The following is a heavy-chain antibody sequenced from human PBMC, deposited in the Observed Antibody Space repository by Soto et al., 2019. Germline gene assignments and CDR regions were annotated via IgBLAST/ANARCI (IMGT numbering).Heavy chain of an antibody. CDR3: ARDGQQLAPYALDV. Sequence: QVQLVESGGGVVQPGTSLRLSCTASGFTLFRHAMHWVRQAPGKGLEWVAQIWYDGSNKYYADSVKGRFTISRDNSKNTLYVQMSSLRVEDTAVYYCARDGQQLAPYALDVWGQGTSVTVSS. J-gene: IGHJ6*02. CDR1: GFTLFRHA. CDR2: IWYDGSNK. V-gene: IGHV3-33*01. D-gene: IGHD6-13*01.